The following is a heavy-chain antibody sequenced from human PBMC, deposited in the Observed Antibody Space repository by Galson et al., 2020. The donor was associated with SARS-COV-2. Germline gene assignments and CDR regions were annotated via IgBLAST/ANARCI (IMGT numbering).Heavy chain of an antibody. D-gene: IGHD1-26*01. CDR3: AACIVGATKREYYYYYGMDV. CDR1: GFTFSSYG. J-gene: IGHJ6*02. CDR2: ILYDGSNK. V-gene: IGHV3-30*03. Sequence: TGGSLRLSCAASGFTFSSYGMHWVRQAPGKGLEWVAVILYDGSNKYYADSVKGRFTISRDNSKNTLYLQMNSLRAEDTAVYYCAACIVGATKREYYYYYGMDVWGQGTTVTVSS.